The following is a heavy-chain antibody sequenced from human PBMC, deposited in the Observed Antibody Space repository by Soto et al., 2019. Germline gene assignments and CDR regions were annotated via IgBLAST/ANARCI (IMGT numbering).Heavy chain of an antibody. Sequence: EVQLVESGGGLIQPGGSLRLSCAASEFTVSSNSMTWVRQAPGKGLEWVSIIYSDDNTYYADSVKGRFTISRDNSKNTLYLQMNSLRAEDTAVYYCATGGYYYGPDAFDIWGQGTVVTVSS. D-gene: IGHD5-18*01. CDR1: EFTVSSNS. V-gene: IGHV3-53*01. CDR3: ATGGYYYGPDAFDI. CDR2: IYSDDNT. J-gene: IGHJ3*02.